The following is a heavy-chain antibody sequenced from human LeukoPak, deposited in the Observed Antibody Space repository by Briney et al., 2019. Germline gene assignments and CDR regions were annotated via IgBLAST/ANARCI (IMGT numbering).Heavy chain of an antibody. D-gene: IGHD5-18*01. J-gene: IGHJ4*02. Sequence: GGSLRLSCTASGFTFSTYAMSWVRQAPGKGLEWVSGISGRGGSTYYADSVKGRFTISRDNSKNTLFLQMNSLRAEDTAVYYCAKDEGYSYGHDFDYWGQGTLVTVSS. CDR2: ISGRGGST. CDR1: GFTFSTYA. V-gene: IGHV3-23*01. CDR3: AKDEGYSYGHDFDY.